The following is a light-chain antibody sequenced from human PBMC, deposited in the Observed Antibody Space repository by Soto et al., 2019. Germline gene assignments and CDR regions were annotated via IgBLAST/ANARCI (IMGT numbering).Light chain of an antibody. Sequence: DIQMTQPPSTLPASVGDRLTITCRASQSISNWLAWYQQKPGTASKVLIYHASNLQSGVPSSFSGSGSGTELTLTISSLQPDAFATYYCQQYNSYSFGQGTKVDIK. J-gene: IGKJ1*01. CDR2: HAS. V-gene: IGKV1-5*01. CDR1: QSISNW. CDR3: QQYNSYS.